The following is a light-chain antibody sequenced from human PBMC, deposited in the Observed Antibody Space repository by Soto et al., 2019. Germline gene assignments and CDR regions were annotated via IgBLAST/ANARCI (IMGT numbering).Light chain of an antibody. Sequence: SALTQPASVSGSPGQSITISCSGTSSDVGAYNYVSWYQHHPGKAPKLIIFDVSIRPSGVSSSFSGSKSGNTASLTISWLQAEDEADYYCSSYTTSSTPVFGGGTKLTVL. CDR2: DVS. V-gene: IGLV2-14*03. J-gene: IGLJ2*01. CDR3: SSYTTSSTPV. CDR1: SSDVGAYNY.